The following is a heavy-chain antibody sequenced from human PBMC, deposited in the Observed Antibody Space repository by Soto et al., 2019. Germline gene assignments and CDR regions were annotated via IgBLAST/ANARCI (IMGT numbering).Heavy chain of an antibody. Sequence: ASVKVSCEASGYTFASSASYWVRQAPGQRLEWMGWINAGNGNTKYSQKFQGRVTITRDTSASTAYMELSSLRSEDTAVYYCARGGELRFLEWLLGWFDPWG. CDR3: ARGGELRFLEWLLGWFDP. J-gene: IGHJ5*02. CDR1: GYTFASSA. D-gene: IGHD3-3*01. V-gene: IGHV1-3*01. CDR2: INAGNGNT.